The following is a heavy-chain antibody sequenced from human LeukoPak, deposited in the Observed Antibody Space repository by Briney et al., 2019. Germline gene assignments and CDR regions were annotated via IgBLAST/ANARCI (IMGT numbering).Heavy chain of an antibody. V-gene: IGHV3-30*18. CDR2: ISYDGSNK. D-gene: IGHD2-2*01. CDR1: GFTFSSYG. CDR3: AQGGYCSSTSCYLAYYYYGMDV. Sequence: GGSLRLSCAASGFTFSSYGMHWVRQAPGKGLEWVAVISYDGSNKYYADSVKGRFTIYRDNSKNTLYLQMNSLRAEDTAVYYCAQGGYCSSTSCYLAYYYYGMDVWGQGTTVTVSS. J-gene: IGHJ6*02.